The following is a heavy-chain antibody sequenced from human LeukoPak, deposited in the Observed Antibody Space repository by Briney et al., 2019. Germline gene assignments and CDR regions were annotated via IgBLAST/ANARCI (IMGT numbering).Heavy chain of an antibody. CDR3: ARDLEAVAGYYFDY. V-gene: IGHV3-7*01. D-gene: IGHD6-19*01. Sequence: PGGSLRLSCAASGFTFSSYWMRWVRQAPGKGLEWVANIKQDGSEKYYVDSVKGRFTISRDNAKNSLYLQMNSLRAEDTAVYYCARDLEAVAGYYFDYWGQGTLVTVSS. CDR2: IKQDGSEK. CDR1: GFTFSSYW. J-gene: IGHJ4*02.